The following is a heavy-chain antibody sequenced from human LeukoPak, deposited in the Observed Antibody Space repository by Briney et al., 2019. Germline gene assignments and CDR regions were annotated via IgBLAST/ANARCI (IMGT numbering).Heavy chain of an antibody. CDR2: VNHSGSA. Sequence: SETLSLTCVVYGETFTNYYWSWIRQPPGKGLEWIGEVNHSGSANYNPSLKSRVTISLDTSKSQFSLRLNSVTAADTAVYYCARGPRLQLELRKKYNWFDPWGQGSLVTVSS. CDR1: GETFTNYY. J-gene: IGHJ5*02. V-gene: IGHV4-34*01. CDR3: ARGPRLQLELRKKYNWFDP. D-gene: IGHD1-7*01.